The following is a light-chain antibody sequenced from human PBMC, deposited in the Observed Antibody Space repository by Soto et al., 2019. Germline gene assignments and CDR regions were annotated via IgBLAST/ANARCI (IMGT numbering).Light chain of an antibody. CDR3: CSYAGASDV. V-gene: IGLV2-11*01. CDR1: SSDVGGYNY. Sequence: QSALTQPGSVSGSPGQSVAISCTGTSSDVGGYNYVSWYQQHPGKAPKLMIYDVSKRPSGVPDRFSGSKSGNTASLTISGLQAEDEADYYCCSYAGASDVFGTGTKVTVL. CDR2: DVS. J-gene: IGLJ1*01.